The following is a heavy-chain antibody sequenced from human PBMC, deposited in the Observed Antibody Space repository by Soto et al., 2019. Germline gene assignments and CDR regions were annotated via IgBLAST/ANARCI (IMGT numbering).Heavy chain of an antibody. V-gene: IGHV5-10-1*01. CDR2: IDPSDSQT. J-gene: IGHJ6*02. D-gene: IGHD3-3*01. Sequence: GESLKISCKGSGYSFAGYWITWVRQKPGTGLEWMGRIDPSDSQTYYSPSFRGHVTISADKSISTAYLQWSSLKASDTDMYYCASPIFGVVTLPCRGMDVWRRGTTVTVSS. CDR1: GYSFAGYW. CDR3: ASPIFGVVTLPCRGMDV.